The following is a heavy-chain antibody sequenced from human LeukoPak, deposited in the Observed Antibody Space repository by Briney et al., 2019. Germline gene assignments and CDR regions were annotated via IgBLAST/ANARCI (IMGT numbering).Heavy chain of an antibody. V-gene: IGHV4-59*01. CDR2: IYYSGST. J-gene: IGHJ6*02. Sequence: SETLSLTCTVSGGSISSYYWSWIRQPPGKGLEWIGYIYYSGSTNYNPSLKSRVTISVDTSKNQFSLKLSSVTAADTAVYYCARAKAYYDFWSGYSYYYYGMDVWGQGTTVTVS. CDR1: GGSISSYY. CDR3: ARAKAYYDFWSGYSYYYYGMDV. D-gene: IGHD3-3*01.